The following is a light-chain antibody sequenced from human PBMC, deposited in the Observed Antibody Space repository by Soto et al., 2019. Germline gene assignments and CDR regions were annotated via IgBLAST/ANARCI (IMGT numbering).Light chain of an antibody. J-gene: IGKJ1*01. CDR3: HQYESSLWT. CDR1: QSVSASY. CDR2: GAS. Sequence: EIVLTQSPGTLSLSPGERVTLPCRASQSVSASYLVWYQQKPGQAPRLLIYGASNRATGIPDRFSGSGSGTDFTLTISRLEPEDFAVYYCHQYESSLWTFGRGTKVDIK. V-gene: IGKV3-20*01.